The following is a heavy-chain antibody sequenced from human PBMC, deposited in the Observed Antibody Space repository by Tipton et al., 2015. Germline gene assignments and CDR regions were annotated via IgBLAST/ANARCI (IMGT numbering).Heavy chain of an antibody. D-gene: IGHD3-22*01. Sequence: TLSLTCTVFGRSMNGSDDYWAWIRQPPGKGLEWIASIYYSGSTYYNPSLKSRVTISVDTSKNQVSLKLSFVTAADTAVYYCARDAYYYDSSGYYITDYWGQGTLVTVSS. V-gene: IGHV4-39*02. CDR3: ARDAYYYDSSGYYITDY. J-gene: IGHJ4*02. CDR2: IYYSGST. CDR1: GRSMNGSDDY.